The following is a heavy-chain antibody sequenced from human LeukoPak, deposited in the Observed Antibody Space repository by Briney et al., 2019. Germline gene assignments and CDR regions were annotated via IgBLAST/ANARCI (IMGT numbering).Heavy chain of an antibody. CDR2: MYPNRGNT. Sequence: GASVKVSCKASGYTFTSYDFNWVRQATGQGLEWMGWMYPNRGNTGCAQKFQGRVTMTRNTSISTAYMELSSLRSEDTAVYYCARGRSSGSYYNWYYYYYYMDVWGKGTTVTVSS. V-gene: IGHV1-8*01. J-gene: IGHJ6*03. D-gene: IGHD3-10*01. CDR1: GYTFTSYD. CDR3: ARGRSSGSYYNWYYYYYYMDV.